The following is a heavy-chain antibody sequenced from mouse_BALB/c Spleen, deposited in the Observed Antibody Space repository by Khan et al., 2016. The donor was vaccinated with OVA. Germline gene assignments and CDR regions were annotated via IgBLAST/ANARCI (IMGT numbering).Heavy chain of an antibody. J-gene: IGHJ3*01. D-gene: IGHD1-1*01. V-gene: IGHV1S136*01. CDR2: IYPFNDVT. Sequence: VQLQQPGPEVVKPGASVKMSCKASGYTFTSYVMHWVKQKPGQGLEWIGYIYPFNDVTKFNEKFNGKATLTSVKSSSTAYMELSSLTSEDSAVYYCARVGTYYVSFVYWGQGTLVTVSA. CDR1: GYTFTSYV. CDR3: ARVGTYYVSFVY.